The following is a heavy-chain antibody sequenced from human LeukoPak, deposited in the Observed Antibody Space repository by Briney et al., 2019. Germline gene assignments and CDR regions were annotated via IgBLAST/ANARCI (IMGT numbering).Heavy chain of an antibody. CDR2: ISYDGSNK. CDR3: AKESPYSSGWYSEYYFDY. J-gene: IGHJ4*02. CDR1: GFTFSSYG. Sequence: GGSLRLSCAASGFTFSSYGMHWVRQAPGKGLEGVAVISYDGSNKYYADSVKGRFTISRDNSKNTLYLQMNSLRAEDTAVYYCAKESPYSSGWYSEYYFDYWGQGTLVTVSS. D-gene: IGHD6-19*01. V-gene: IGHV3-30*18.